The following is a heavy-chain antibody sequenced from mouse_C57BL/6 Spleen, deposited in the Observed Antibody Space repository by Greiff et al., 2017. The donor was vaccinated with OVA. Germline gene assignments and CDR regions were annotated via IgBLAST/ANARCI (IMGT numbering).Heavy chain of an antibody. CDR3: GMGYYYGSRGAMDY. CDR1: GYTFTDYY. CDR2: INPNNGGT. J-gene: IGHJ4*01. V-gene: IGHV1-26*01. D-gene: IGHD1-1*01. Sequence: EVKLQQSGPELVKPGASVKISCKASGYTFTDYYMNWVKQSHGKSLEWIGDINPNNGGTSYNQKFKGKATLTVDKSSSTAYMELRSLTSEDSAVYYCGMGYYYGSRGAMDYWGQGTSVTVSS.